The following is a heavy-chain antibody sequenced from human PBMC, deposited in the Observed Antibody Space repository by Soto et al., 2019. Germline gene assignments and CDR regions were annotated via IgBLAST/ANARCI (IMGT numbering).Heavy chain of an antibody. D-gene: IGHD3-16*01. J-gene: IGHJ1*01. CDR1: GYTFTGYY. V-gene: IGHV1-2*04. CDR2: INPNSGGT. Sequence: GASVKVSCKASGYTFTGYYMHWVRQAPGQGLEWMGWINPNSGGTNYAQKFQGWVTMSRDTSISTAYMELSRLRSDDTAVYYCARTPQGGAEYFQHWGQGTLVTVSS. CDR3: ARTPQGGAEYFQH.